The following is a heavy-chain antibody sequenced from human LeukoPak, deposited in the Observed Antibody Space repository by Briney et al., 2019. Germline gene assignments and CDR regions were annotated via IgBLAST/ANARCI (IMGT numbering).Heavy chain of an antibody. CDR2: IRSKAYGGTT. CDR3: TSRYYYDSSGPYCYYYGMDV. V-gene: IGHV3-49*03. Sequence: GGSLRLSCTASGFTFGDYAMSWFRQAPGKGLEWVGFIRSKAYGGTTEYAASVKGRFTISRDDSKSIAYLQMNSLKTEDTAVYYCTSRYYYDSSGPYCYYYGMDVWGQGTTVTVSS. J-gene: IGHJ6*02. D-gene: IGHD3-22*01. CDR1: GFTFGDYA.